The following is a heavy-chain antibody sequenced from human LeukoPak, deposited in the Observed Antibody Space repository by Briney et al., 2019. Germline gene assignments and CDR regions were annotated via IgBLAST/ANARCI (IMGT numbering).Heavy chain of an antibody. CDR1: GFTFSTYW. CDR2: IKSDGST. J-gene: IGHJ1*01. V-gene: IGHV3-74*01. Sequence: GGSLRLSCAASGFTFSTYWMHWVRQAPGKGLVWVSRIKSDGSTKYADSVKGRFTISRDNTKNTLSLQKNRLRPEDTGVYYCARAPSEIGGYYPEYFRHWGQGTLVTVSS. CDR3: ARAPSEIGGYYPEYFRH. D-gene: IGHD3-3*01.